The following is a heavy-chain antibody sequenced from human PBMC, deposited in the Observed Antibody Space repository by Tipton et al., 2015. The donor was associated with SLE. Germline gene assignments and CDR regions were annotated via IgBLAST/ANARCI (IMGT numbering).Heavy chain of an antibody. D-gene: IGHD6-13*01. CDR1: GGSISRYY. CDR3: ARRRGSSWYEDYFDY. J-gene: IGHJ4*02. V-gene: IGHV4-4*07. Sequence: TLSLTCTVSGGSISRYYWGWIRQPAGKGLEWIGRVYTGGNTKYTPSLESRVTMSVDTSKNQFSLKLSSVTAADTAVYYCARRRGSSWYEDYFDYWGQGTLVTVSS. CDR2: VYTGGNT.